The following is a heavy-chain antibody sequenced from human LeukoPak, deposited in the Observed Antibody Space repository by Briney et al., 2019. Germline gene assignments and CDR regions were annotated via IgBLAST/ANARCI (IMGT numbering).Heavy chain of an antibody. CDR2: INSDGSSA. D-gene: IGHD4-23*01. J-gene: IGHJ3*02. CDR3: SSGNSHAFDI. CDR1: GFTFSSYW. Sequence: GGSLRLSCAASGFTFSSYWMHWVRQPPGKGLVWVSRINSDGSSASYADSVKGRFTISRDNAKNTLYLQMNNLRAEDTAVYYCSSGNSHAFDIWGQGTMVTVSS. V-gene: IGHV3-74*01.